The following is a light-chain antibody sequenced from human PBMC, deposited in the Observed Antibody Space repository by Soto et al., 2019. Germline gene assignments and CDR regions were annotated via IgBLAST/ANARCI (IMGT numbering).Light chain of an antibody. CDR2: EVS. J-gene: IGLJ2*01. Sequence: QSALTQPASVSRSPGQSITISCSGISPDFGVSWYQHFPGKAPKLLIFEVSNRPSGVSTRFSGSKSGNMAFLTISGLQSEDEGLYHCSSYSSTTTLFGGGTKLTVL. V-gene: IGLV2-14*01. CDR1: SPDFGV. CDR3: SSYSSTTTL.